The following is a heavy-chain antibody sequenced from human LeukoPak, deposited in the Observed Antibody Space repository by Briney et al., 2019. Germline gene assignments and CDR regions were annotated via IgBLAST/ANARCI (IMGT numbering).Heavy chain of an antibody. CDR1: GGSFSGYY. Sequence: SETLSLTCAVYGGSFSGYYWSWIRQPPGKGLEWIGEINHSGSTNYNPSLKSRVTISVDTSKNQFSLKLSSVTAADTAVYYCARGDIVVVPAANRLNWFDPWGQGTLVTVSS. V-gene: IGHV4-34*01. CDR3: ARGDIVVVPAANRLNWFDP. D-gene: IGHD2-2*01. J-gene: IGHJ5*02. CDR2: INHSGST.